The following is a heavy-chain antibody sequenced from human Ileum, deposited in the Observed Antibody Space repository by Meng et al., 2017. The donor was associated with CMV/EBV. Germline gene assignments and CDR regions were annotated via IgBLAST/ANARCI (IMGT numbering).Heavy chain of an antibody. CDR2: INPNTGGT. CDR1: GYTFTGLY. J-gene: IGHJ4*02. CDR3: ARAHTTVGATTDY. Sequence: ASVKVSCKASGYTFTGLYIHWVRQAPGQGLECMGWINPNTGGTNYAQNFQGRVSITTDTSISTAYMELSRLVSDDTAVYYCARAHTTVGATTDYWGQGTLVTVSS. D-gene: IGHD1-26*01. V-gene: IGHV1-2*02.